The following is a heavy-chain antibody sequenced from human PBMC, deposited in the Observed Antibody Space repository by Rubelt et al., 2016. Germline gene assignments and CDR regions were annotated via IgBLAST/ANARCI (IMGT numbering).Heavy chain of an antibody. CDR3: ARGGIAEGFLSRPNYFDY. CDR2: ISSSSSYI. V-gene: IGHV3-21*01. D-gene: IGHD6-13*01. CDR1: GFTFSSYS. J-gene: IGHJ4*02. Sequence: EVQLVESGGGLVKPGGSLRLSCAASGFTFSSYSMNWVRQAPGKGLEWVSSISSSSSYIYYADSVKGRVTISRDNAKNSLYLQMNSLRAEETAVDYCARGGIAEGFLSRPNYFDYWGQGTLVTVSS.